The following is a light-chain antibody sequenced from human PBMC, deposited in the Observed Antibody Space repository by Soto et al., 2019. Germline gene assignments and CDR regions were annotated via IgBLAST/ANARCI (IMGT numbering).Light chain of an antibody. CDR1: SSDIGGYNF. CDR2: EVT. CDR3: SSFTATNTYVI. Sequence: QSALTQPASVSGSPGQSITISCTGTSSDIGGYNFVSWYQQHPGKAPKLMIYEVTNRPSGVSNRFSASKSGNTASLTISGLQADDAADYYCSSFTATNTYVIFGGGTKPTVL. V-gene: IGLV2-14*01. J-gene: IGLJ2*01.